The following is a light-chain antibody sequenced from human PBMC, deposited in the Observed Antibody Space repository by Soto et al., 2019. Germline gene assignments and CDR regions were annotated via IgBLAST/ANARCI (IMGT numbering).Light chain of an antibody. CDR2: AAS. CDR3: QQYYGYPRT. J-gene: IGKJ4*01. V-gene: IGKV1-8*01. Sequence: AIRMTQSPSSFSASTGDRVTITCRASQGVSSYLAWYQQKPGKAPKLLISAASTLQSGVPSRFSGSGSGTDFTLTISCLQSEDFATYYCQQYYGYPRTFGGGTKVEIK. CDR1: QGVSSY.